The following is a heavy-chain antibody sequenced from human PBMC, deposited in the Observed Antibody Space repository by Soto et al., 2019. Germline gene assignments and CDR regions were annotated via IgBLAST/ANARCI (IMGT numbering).Heavy chain of an antibody. CDR1: GYTFTSYG. CDR2: ISAYNGNT. J-gene: IGHJ4*02. D-gene: IGHD3-3*01. V-gene: IGHV1-18*01. CDR3: ARSELRFLPLDY. Sequence: ASVRVSCKASGYTFTSYGISWVRQAPGQGLEWMGWISAYNGNTNYAQKLQGRVTMTTDTSTSTAYMELRSLRSDDTAVYYCARSELRFLPLDYWGQGTLVTVSS.